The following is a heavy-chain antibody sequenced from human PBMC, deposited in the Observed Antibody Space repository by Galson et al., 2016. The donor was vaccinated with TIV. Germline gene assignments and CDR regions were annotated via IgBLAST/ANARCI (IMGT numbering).Heavy chain of an antibody. CDR3: VRAPGYSGYSYGYFDS. V-gene: IGHV5-51*03. D-gene: IGHD5-12*01. Sequence: QSGAEVKNPGQSLKISCKVSGYSFTSNWIGWVRQTPGKGLEWMGIMYPADSNTRYSPSFQGQVTISADESISTAYLQWSSLRASDSAMYYCVRAPGYSGYSYGYFDSWGQGTLVTVSS. CDR1: GYSFTSNW. CDR2: MYPADSNT. J-gene: IGHJ4*02.